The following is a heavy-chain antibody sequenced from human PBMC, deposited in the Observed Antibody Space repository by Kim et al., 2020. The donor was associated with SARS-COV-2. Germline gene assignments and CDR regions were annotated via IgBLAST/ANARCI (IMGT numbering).Heavy chain of an antibody. J-gene: IGHJ6*02. D-gene: IGHD2-2*01. V-gene: IGHV3-30-3*01. CDR3: ARDRYCSSTSCYDGPGYYYGMEV. CDR1: GFTFSTYT. CDR2: ISYDGSNK. Sequence: GGSLRLSCAASGFTFSTYTMHWVRQAPGKGLEWVAVISYDGSNKYYADSVKVRFTISRDNSKNTLYLEMNSLRAEDTAVYYCARDRYCSSTSCYDGPGYYYGMEVWGQGTTVTVSS.